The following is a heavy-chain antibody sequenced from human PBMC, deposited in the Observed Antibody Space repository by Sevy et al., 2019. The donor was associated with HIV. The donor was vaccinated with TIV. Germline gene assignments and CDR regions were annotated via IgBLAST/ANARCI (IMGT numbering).Heavy chain of an antibody. CDR3: TGNGGAFDNGFDP. CDR1: GFTFSSYD. Sequence: GSLRLSCTASGFTFSSYDMNWVRQAPGKGLEWVSKISSSGSSIYYADSVKGRFTISRDNAKNSLNLQMNSLRAEDTAVYYCTGNGGAFDNGFDPWGQGTLVTVSS. CDR2: ISSSGSSI. V-gene: IGHV3-48*03. D-gene: IGHD2-8*01. J-gene: IGHJ5*02.